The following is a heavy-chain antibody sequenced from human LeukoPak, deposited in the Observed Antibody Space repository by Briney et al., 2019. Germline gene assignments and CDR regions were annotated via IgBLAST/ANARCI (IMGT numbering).Heavy chain of an antibody. CDR3: ARRVRSGFFDN. CDR1: GFSCSTYW. Sequence: GGSLRLSCAASGFSCSTYWMNWVRQAPGRGLEWVANIKQDGSEKYYVDSVKGRFTISRDNAKNSLYLQLNSLRAEDTAVYYCARRVRSGFFDNWGQGTLVTVSS. J-gene: IGHJ4*02. D-gene: IGHD3-3*01. V-gene: IGHV3-7*01. CDR2: IKQDGSEK.